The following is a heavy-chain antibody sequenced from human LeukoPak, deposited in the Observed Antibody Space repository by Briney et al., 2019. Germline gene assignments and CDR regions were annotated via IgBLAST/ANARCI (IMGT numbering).Heavy chain of an antibody. Sequence: GGSLRLSCAASGFTFSSYWMHWVRQAPGKGLVWVSRINSDGSSTSYADSVKGRFTISRDNAKNTLYLQMNSLRAEDTAVYYCASIRGYSGYAGYYGMDVWGKGTTVTVSS. V-gene: IGHV3-74*01. J-gene: IGHJ6*04. D-gene: IGHD5-12*01. CDR3: ASIRGYSGYAGYYGMDV. CDR2: INSDGSST. CDR1: GFTFSSYW.